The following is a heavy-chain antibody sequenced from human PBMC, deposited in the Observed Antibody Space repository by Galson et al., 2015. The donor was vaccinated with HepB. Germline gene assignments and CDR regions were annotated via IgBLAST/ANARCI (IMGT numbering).Heavy chain of an antibody. CDR2: IIPIFGTA. CDR1: GGTFSSYA. Sequence: SVKVSCKASGGTFSSYAISWVRQAPGQGLEWMGGIIPIFGTANYAQNFQGRVTITADESTSTAYMDLSNLRSEDTAVYYCARGGRSSHNWFDPWGQGTLVTVSS. CDR3: ARGGRSSHNWFDP. J-gene: IGHJ5*01. V-gene: IGHV1-69*13.